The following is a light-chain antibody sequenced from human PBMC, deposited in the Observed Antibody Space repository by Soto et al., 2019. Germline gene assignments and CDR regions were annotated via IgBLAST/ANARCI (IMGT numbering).Light chain of an antibody. CDR3: QQPRT. CDR1: QSISSW. CDR2: KAS. Sequence: DIQMTQSPSTLSASVGDRVSITCRASQSISSWLAWYQQKPGKAPMLLIYKASSLESGVPSRFSGSGSGTEVTLTISSLQPDDFATYYCQQPRTFGQGPKVEIK. V-gene: IGKV1-5*03. J-gene: IGKJ1*01.